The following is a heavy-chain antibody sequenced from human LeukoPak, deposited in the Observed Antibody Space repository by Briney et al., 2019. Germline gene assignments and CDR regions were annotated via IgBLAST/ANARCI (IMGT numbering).Heavy chain of an antibody. J-gene: IGHJ4*02. D-gene: IGHD6-13*01. V-gene: IGHV4-4*02. CDR2: IYHSGST. Sequence: PSETLSLTCAVSGGSISSSNWWSWVRQPPGKGLEWIGEIYHSGSTNYNPSLKSRVTISVDKSKNQFSLKLSSVTAADTAVYYCARVMSAAAALRFDYWGQGTLVTVSS. CDR1: GGSISSSNW. CDR3: ARVMSAAAALRFDY.